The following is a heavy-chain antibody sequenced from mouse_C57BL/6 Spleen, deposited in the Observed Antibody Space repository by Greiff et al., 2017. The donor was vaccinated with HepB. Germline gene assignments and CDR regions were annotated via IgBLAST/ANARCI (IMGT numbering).Heavy chain of an antibody. J-gene: IGHJ1*03. V-gene: IGHV1-19*01. Sequence: EVQLQQSGPVLVKPGASVKMSCKASGYTFTDYYMNWVKQSHGKSLEWIGVINPYNGGTSYNQKFKGKATLTVDKSSSTAYMELNSLTSEDSAVYYCARPYGYDVRYFDVWGTGTTVTVSS. CDR2: INPYNGGT. D-gene: IGHD2-2*01. CDR1: GYTFTDYY. CDR3: ARPYGYDVRYFDV.